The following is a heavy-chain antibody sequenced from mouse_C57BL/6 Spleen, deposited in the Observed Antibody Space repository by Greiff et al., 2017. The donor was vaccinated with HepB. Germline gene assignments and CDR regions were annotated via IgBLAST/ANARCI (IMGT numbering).Heavy chain of an antibody. D-gene: IGHD1-1*01. CDR3: AIEMDDYGSADAYLDY. Sequence: EVQLQQSGPELVQPGASVKISCKASGYSFTGYYMNWVKQSPEKSLEWIGEINPSTGGTTSNQKFKAKATLTVDKSSSTAYMQLKSLTSEDSAVYYCAIEMDDYGSADAYLDYWGQGTTLTVSS. CDR1: GYSFTGYY. J-gene: IGHJ2*01. CDR2: INPSTGGT. V-gene: IGHV1-42*01.